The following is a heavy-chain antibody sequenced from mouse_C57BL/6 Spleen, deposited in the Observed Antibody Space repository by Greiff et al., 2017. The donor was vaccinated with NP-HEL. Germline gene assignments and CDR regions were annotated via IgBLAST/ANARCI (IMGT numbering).Heavy chain of an antibody. V-gene: IGHV3-6*01. J-gene: IGHJ3*01. CDR1: GYSITSGYY. Sequence: EVKLQESGPGLVKPSQSLSLTCSVTGYSITSGYYWNWIRQFPGNKLEWMGYISYDGSNNYNPSLKNRISITRDTSKNQFFLKLNSVTTEDTATYYCARDDYGTWFAYWGQGTLVTDSA. CDR3: ARDDYGTWFAY. CDR2: ISYDGSN. D-gene: IGHD1-1*02.